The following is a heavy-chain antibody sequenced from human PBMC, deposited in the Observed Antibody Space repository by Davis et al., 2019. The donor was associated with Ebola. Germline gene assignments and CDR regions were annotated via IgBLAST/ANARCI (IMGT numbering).Heavy chain of an antibody. Sequence: SVKVSCKASGGTFSSYAISWVRQAPGQGLEWMGRIIPILGIANYAQKFQGRVTITADTSTSTAYMELRSLRSDDTAVYYCARDLPVGPFDYWGQGTLVTVSS. J-gene: IGHJ4*02. CDR2: IIPILGIA. CDR3: ARDLPVGPFDY. CDR1: GGTFSSYA. V-gene: IGHV1-69*04.